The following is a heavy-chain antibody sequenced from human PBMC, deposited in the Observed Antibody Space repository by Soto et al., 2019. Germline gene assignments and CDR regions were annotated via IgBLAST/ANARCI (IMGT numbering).Heavy chain of an antibody. V-gene: IGHV1-3*01. D-gene: IGHD2-2*01. CDR1: GYTFTSYA. Sequence: ASVKVSCKASGYTFTSYAMHWVRQAPGQRLEWMGWINAGNGNTKYSQKFQGRVTMTRDTSISTAYMELSRLRSDDTAVYYCARDHCSSTSCYGKIDYWGQGTQVTVSS. CDR2: INAGNGNT. J-gene: IGHJ4*02. CDR3: ARDHCSSTSCYGKIDY.